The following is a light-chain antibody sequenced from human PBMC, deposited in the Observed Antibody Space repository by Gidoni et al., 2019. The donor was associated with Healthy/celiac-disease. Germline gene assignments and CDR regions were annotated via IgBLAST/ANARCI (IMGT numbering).Light chain of an antibody. CDR2: LNSDGSH. J-gene: IGLJ7*01. CDR3: QTWGTGIPV. Sequence: QLVLTQSPSASASLGASVKLTCTLSSGHSSYAIAWHQQQPEKGPRYWMKLNSDGSHSKGDGIPDRFSGSSSGAERYLTISSLQSEDEADYYCQTWGTGIPVFGGGTQLTV. V-gene: IGLV4-69*01. CDR1: SGHSSYA.